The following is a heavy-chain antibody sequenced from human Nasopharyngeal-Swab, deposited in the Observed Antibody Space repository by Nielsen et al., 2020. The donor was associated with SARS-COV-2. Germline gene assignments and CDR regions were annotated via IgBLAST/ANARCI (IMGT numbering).Heavy chain of an antibody. V-gene: IGHV3-9*01. J-gene: IGHJ3*02. Sequence: GGSLRLSCAASGFTFDDYAMHWVRQAPGKGLEWVSGISWNSGSIGYADSVKGRFTISRDNAKNSLYLQMNSLRAEDTALYYLAKEMAVSRGLFWEAFYIWGQGTMVTVSS. CDR2: ISWNSGSI. D-gene: IGHD6-19*01. CDR1: GFTFDDYA. CDR3: AKEMAVSRGLFWEAFYI.